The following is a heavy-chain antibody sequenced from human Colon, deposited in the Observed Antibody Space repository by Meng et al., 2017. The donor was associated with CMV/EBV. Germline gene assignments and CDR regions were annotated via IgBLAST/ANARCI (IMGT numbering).Heavy chain of an antibody. CDR3: ARGPRGFGEYYLDS. J-gene: IGHJ4*02. Sequence: SVKVSCKSSGGTFISYVIDWVRQVPGQGLEWMGRYIPIEDRGKSAQKFQDRLTITADKSASTAHLERSSLRSDDTAIYYCARGPRGFGEYYLDSWGPGMEVTVSS. CDR1: GGTFISYV. D-gene: IGHD3-10*01. CDR2: YIPIEDRG. V-gene: IGHV1-69*04.